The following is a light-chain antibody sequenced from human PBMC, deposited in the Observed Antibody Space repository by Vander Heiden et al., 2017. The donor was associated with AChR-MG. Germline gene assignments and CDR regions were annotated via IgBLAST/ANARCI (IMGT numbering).Light chain of an antibody. Sequence: QSVLTQPPSASGTPGQRVTISCSGSSSNIGSNTVNWYQQLPGTAPNLLIYSNNQRPSGVPDRCSGSKSGTSASLAISGLQSEDEADYYCEAWDDSLNGPVVFGGGTKLTVL. CDR2: SNN. CDR3: EAWDDSLNGPVV. J-gene: IGLJ2*01. CDR1: SSNIGSNT. V-gene: IGLV1-44*01.